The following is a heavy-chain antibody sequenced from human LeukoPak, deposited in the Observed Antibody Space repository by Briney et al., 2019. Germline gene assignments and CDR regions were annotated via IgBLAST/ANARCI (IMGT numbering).Heavy chain of an antibody. J-gene: IGHJ4*02. CDR2: FRNKALGGTT. V-gene: IGHV3-49*04. D-gene: IGHD3-10*01. CDR1: GFTLGDYA. Sequence: GSLRLSCTASGFTLGDYAMSWVRQAPAKGLEWVGFFRNKALGGTTDYAASVKGRFTISRDESKSIAYLQMNSLKTEDTAVYYCSRPRYYYGSGSYDYWGQGTLVTVSS. CDR3: SRPRYYYGSGSYDY.